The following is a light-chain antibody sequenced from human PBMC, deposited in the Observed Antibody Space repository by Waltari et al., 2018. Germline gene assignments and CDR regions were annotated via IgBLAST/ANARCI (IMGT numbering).Light chain of an antibody. J-gene: IGKJ4*01. V-gene: IGKV2-28*01. CDR3: MQALQTPLT. CDR1: QSLLHSNGYNY. Sequence: DIVMTQSPLSLPVIPGEPASISCRSSQSLLHSNGYNYLDWYLQKPGQSPQLLVYLGSNRASGVPYRFGGSGSGTDYTLKISRVEAEDVGVYYCMQALQTPLTFGGGTKVEIK. CDR2: LGS.